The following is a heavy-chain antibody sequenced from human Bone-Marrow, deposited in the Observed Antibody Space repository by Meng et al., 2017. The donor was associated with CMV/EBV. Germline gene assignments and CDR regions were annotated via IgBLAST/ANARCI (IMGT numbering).Heavy chain of an antibody. Sequence: GGSLRLSCAASGFRFSRYWMHWVRQVPGNGLVWVSRLNADGSGTNHAGPVKGRFTISRDNAKNPVYLQMNSRRAEDSAVYYFARCSHYCMDVWGQGTTVAVSS. J-gene: IGHJ6*02. CDR3: ARCSHYCMDV. CDR2: LNADGSGT. V-gene: IGHV3-74*01. CDR1: GFRFSRYW.